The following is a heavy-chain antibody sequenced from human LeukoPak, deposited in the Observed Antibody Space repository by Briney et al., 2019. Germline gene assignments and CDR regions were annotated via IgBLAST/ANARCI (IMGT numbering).Heavy chain of an antibody. CDR3: ARYAKGYCSGGSCYGDAFDI. Sequence: ASVKVSCTASGGTFSSYAISWVRQAPGQGLEWMGGIIPIFGTANYAQRFQGRVTITADESTSTAYMELSSLRSEDTAVYYCARYAKGYCSGGSCYGDAFDIWGQGTMVTVSS. CDR2: IIPIFGTA. V-gene: IGHV1-69*01. J-gene: IGHJ3*02. CDR1: GGTFSSYA. D-gene: IGHD2-15*01.